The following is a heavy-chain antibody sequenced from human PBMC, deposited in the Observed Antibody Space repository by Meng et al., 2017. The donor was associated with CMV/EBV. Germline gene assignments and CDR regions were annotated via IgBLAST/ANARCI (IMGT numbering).Heavy chain of an antibody. Sequence: GGSLRLSCAASGFTFSSYSMNWVRQAPGKGLEWVSYISSSSSTIYYADSVKGRFTISRDNAKNSLYLQMNSLRAEDTAVYYCARGWNYVEQRVFDYWGQGNLVT. D-gene: IGHD1-7*01. CDR1: GFTFSSYS. CDR3: ARGWNYVEQRVFDY. CDR2: ISSSSSTI. V-gene: IGHV3-48*04. J-gene: IGHJ4*02.